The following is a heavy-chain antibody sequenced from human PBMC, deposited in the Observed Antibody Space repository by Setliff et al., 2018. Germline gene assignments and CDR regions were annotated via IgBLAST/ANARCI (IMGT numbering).Heavy chain of an antibody. V-gene: IGHV4-34*01. D-gene: IGHD1-1*01. CDR3: ARGPTPLDGP. CDR1: GDSLSDYY. Sequence: PSETLSLTCAVYGDSLSDYYWSWIRQPPGKGLEWIEEINHRGSTNYSPSLKSRGTISVDTSKNQFSLKVKSVTAADTAVYYCARGPTPLDGPWGQGTQVTVS. CDR2: INHRGST. J-gene: IGHJ5*02.